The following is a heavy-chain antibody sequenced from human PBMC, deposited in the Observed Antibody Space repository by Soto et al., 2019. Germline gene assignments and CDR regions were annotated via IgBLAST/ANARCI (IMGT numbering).Heavy chain of an antibody. J-gene: IGHJ6*02. Sequence: PRGSLTLSSSTSEVTFSGYAMHWVGHAPGKGRGWVAGISYDGGHKFYGDSARGRFTISRDSSKTTVFLQMNSLRPEDTAAYYCARVKTDYSNPRGPFFFYGMDVWGQGTTVTVSS. V-gene: IGHV3-30-3*01. CDR1: EVTFSGYA. CDR2: ISYDGGHK. D-gene: IGHD4-4*01. CDR3: ARVKTDYSNPRGPFFFYGMDV.